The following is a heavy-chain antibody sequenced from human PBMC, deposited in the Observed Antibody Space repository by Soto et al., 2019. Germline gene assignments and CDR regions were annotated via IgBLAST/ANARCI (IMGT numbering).Heavy chain of an antibody. V-gene: IGHV3-48*03. J-gene: IGHJ4*02. Sequence: PGGSLRLACAGSGFKFSSYEMNRVRQAPGKGLEWLSFILHSGDIIYYADSVKGRFTISRDNAKNLLYLHMNTLRVEDTAIYYCATRLSVSYGPLFDQWGQGTLVTVSS. D-gene: IGHD3-16*01. CDR3: ATRLSVSYGPLFDQ. CDR2: ILHSGDII. CDR1: GFKFSSYE.